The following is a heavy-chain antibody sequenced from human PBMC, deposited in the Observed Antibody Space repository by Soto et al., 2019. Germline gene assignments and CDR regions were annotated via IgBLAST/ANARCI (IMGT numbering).Heavy chain of an antibody. Sequence: SETLSLTCTVSGGSISSSSYYWGWIRQPPGKGLEWVGSIYYSGSTYYNPSLKSRVTISVDTSKNQFSLKLGSVTAADTAVYYRASGESPLYMDVWGKGTTVTVSS. J-gene: IGHJ6*03. CDR3: ASGESPLYMDV. CDR1: GGSISSSSYY. CDR2: IYYSGST. V-gene: IGHV4-39*01.